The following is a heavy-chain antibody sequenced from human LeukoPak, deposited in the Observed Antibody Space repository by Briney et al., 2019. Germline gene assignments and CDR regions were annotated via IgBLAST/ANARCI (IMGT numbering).Heavy chain of an antibody. D-gene: IGHD3-10*01. CDR2: IDGNGRTT. V-gene: IGHV3-74*01. Sequence: GGSLRLSCAASGFTFSSEWMHWVRQAPGRGLVWISHIDGNGRTTNYGDSVRGRFTVSRDNAKNTLYLQMHSLRAEDTAVYYCARDVPRTSGPWGQGTLVTVSS. J-gene: IGHJ5*02. CDR1: GFTFSSEW. CDR3: ARDVPRTSGP.